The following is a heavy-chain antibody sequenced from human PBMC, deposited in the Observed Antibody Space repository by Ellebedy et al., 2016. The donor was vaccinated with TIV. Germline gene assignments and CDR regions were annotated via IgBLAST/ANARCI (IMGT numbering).Heavy chain of an antibody. CDR1: GGSISSSSFY. J-gene: IGHJ4*02. CDR2: IYYSGTT. D-gene: IGHD3-10*01. V-gene: IGHV4-39*01. CDR3: GRHFSGSRSRIDY. Sequence: MPSETLSLTCSVSGGSISSSSFYWGWIRQPPGKGLEWIGSIYYSGTTYYNPSLKSRITISVDTSKNQFSLKLSSVTAADTAVYYCGRHFSGSRSRIDYWGQGTLVTVSS.